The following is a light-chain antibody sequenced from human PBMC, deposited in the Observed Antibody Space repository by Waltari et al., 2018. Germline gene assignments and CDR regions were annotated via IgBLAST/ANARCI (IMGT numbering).Light chain of an antibody. CDR1: SSNVGGYNY. CDR3: SSYTSSSTLFYV. V-gene: IGLV2-14*01. Sequence: QSALTQPASVSGSPGQSSTISCTGTSSNVGGYNYASWYQKHPGKAPKLMIYEVSHRPSGVSNRFSGSKSGNTASLTISGLQAEDEADYYCSSYTSSSTLFYVFGTGTKVTVL. J-gene: IGLJ1*01. CDR2: EVS.